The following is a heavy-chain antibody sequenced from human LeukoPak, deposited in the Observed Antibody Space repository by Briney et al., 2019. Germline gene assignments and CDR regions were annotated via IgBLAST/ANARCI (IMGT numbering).Heavy chain of an antibody. Sequence: SQTLSLTCAVYGGSFSGYYWSWIRQPPGKGLEWIGEINHSGSTNCNPSLKSRVTISVDTSKNQFSLKLSSVTAADTAVYYCARRDIVATIDYWGQGTLVTVSS. J-gene: IGHJ4*02. D-gene: IGHD5-12*01. CDR3: ARRDIVATIDY. V-gene: IGHV4-34*01. CDR2: INHSGST. CDR1: GGSFSGYY.